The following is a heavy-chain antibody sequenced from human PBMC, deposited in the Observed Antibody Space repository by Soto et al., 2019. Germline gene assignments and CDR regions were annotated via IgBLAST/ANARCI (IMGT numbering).Heavy chain of an antibody. J-gene: IGHJ6*02. CDR2: ISAYNGNT. D-gene: IGHD6-19*01. V-gene: IGHV1-18*01. CDR3: ARVKLCSSGWYRYYYGMDV. CDR1: GYTFTSYG. Sequence: ASVKVSCKASGYTFTSYGISWVRQAPGQGLEWMGWISAYNGNTNYAQKLQGRVTMTTDTSTSTAYMELRSLRSDDTAVYYCARVKLCSSGWYRYYYGMDVWGQGTTVTVSS.